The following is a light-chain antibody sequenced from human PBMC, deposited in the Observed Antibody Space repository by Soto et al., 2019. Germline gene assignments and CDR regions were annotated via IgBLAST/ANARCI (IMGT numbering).Light chain of an antibody. CDR1: SSNIGTHF. V-gene: IGLV1-51*01. J-gene: IGLJ2*01. Sequence: QSVLTQPPSVSAAPGQKVTIACSGSSSNIGTHFVSWYQQVPGTAPRLLIYDNTKRPSGIPDRFSASRSGTSATLDITGLQTGDEADYSCGTWDSSLGAGVFGGGTKLTVL. CDR2: DNT. CDR3: GTWDSSLGAGV.